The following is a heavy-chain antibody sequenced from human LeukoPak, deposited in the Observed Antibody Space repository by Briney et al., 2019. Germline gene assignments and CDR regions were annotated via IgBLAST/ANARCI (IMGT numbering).Heavy chain of an antibody. CDR1: GFTFSSYW. J-gene: IGHJ6*03. CDR2: IKQDGSEK. V-gene: IGHV3-7*01. Sequence: GGSLRLSCAASGFTFSSYWMSWVRQAPGKGLEWVANIKQDGSEKYYVDSVKGRFTISRDNAKNSLYLQMNSLRAEDTAVYYCARVGIAARRRYYYYYMDVWGKGTTVTVSS. CDR3: ARVGIAARRRYYYYYMDV. D-gene: IGHD6-6*01.